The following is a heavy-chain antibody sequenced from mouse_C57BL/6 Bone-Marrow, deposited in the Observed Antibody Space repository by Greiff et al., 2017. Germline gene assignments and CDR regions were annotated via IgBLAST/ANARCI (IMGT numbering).Heavy chain of an antibody. D-gene: IGHD1-1*01. V-gene: IGHV1-22*01. J-gene: IGHJ1*03. CDR2: INPNNGGT. CDR3: ARSYYYYGSRGYIDV. CDR1: GYTFTDYN. Sequence: EVQLQQSGPELVKPGASVKMSCKASGYTFTDYNLHWVKQSHGKSLEWIGYINPNNGGTSNNQKFKGKATLTVNKSSSTAYMELRRLTSEDSAVYYCARSYYYYGSRGYIDVWGKGTTVTVSS.